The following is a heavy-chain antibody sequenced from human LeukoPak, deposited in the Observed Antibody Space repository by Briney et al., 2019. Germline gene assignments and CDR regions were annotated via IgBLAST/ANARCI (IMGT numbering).Heavy chain of an antibody. J-gene: IGHJ4*02. CDR2: ISGGGGRT. CDR3: AKGGKWDVTPFDY. D-gene: IGHD1-26*01. CDR1: GFTFSNYA. Sequence: GGSLRLPCAASGFTFSNYAMSWVRQAPGKGLEWVSVISGGGGRTYYADSVKGRFTISRDNSKNTLYLQMNSLRAEDTAVYYCAKGGKWDVTPFDYWGQGTLVTVSS. V-gene: IGHV3-23*01.